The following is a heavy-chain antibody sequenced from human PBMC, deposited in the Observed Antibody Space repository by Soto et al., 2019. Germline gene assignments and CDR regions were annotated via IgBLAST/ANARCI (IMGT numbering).Heavy chain of an antibody. CDR2: ITNRGTHT. CDR1: GFSFSSYT. J-gene: IGHJ5*01. CDR3: ARAHEVAWFDS. D-gene: IGHD2-15*01. Sequence: GGSLRLSCTASGFSFSSYTMNWVRQAPGKGLQWVASITNRGTHTYSADSVKGRFTISRDNDKDSLYLQMNNLRAEDTATYYCARAHEVAWFDSWGLGTLVTVSS. V-gene: IGHV3-21*06.